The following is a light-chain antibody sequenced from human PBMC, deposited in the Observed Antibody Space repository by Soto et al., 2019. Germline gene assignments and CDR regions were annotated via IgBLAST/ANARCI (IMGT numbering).Light chain of an antibody. CDR2: NAS. CDR1: QDITNY. Sequence: DIQMTQSPSSLSASVGDRVTITCQASQDITNYLNWYQQKPWKAPQLLIYNASNLETGVPSRFSGSGSGTDFTFTISSLQPEDIATYYCQQYDYLPLTFGGGTKVDIK. CDR3: QQYDYLPLT. J-gene: IGKJ4*01. V-gene: IGKV1-33*01.